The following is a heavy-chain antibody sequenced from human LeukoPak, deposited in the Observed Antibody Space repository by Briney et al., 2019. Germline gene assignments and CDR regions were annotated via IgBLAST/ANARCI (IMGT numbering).Heavy chain of an antibody. CDR2: NYSGATT. D-gene: IGHD5-18*01. CDR1: GFTVSNNY. CDR3: ARELRIVDTTMLNYYYYYYMDV. Sequence: PGGSLRLSCAASGFTVSNNYMNWVRQAPGKGLEGGSGNYSGATTYYADSVKGRFTISRDNSKNTLSLQVNSLRAEDTAVYYCARELRIVDTTMLNYYYYYYMDVWGKGTTVTVSS. J-gene: IGHJ6*03. V-gene: IGHV3-53*01.